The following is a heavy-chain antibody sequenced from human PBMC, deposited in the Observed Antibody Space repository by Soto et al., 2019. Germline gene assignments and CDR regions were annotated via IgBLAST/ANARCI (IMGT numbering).Heavy chain of an antibody. CDR3: ARQFASGSYDL. J-gene: IGHJ5*02. V-gene: IGHV4-39*01. D-gene: IGHD3-10*01. CDR1: GVSISRSSDY. CDR2: IYYTGTP. Sequence: QLQLQESGPGLVKPSETLSLTCTVSGVSISRSSDYWGWIRQPPGKGLEWIANIYYTGTPYYNPSLKSRVTISLATSKNQFSLKLDSVTAADTAVYYCARQFASGSYDLGGQGTLVTVSS.